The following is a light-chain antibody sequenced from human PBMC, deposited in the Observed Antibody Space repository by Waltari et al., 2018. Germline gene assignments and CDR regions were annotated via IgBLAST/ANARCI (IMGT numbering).Light chain of an antibody. CDR3: QHHFRLPAT. Sequence: IILTPSPGTLSLSPGERATLSCRASQSMSRYLAWYQQKPGQAPRLLIYGATTRATGIPDRFSGSGSGTDCSLTISGLEPEDSAVYYCQHHFRLPATFGQGTKVEIK. CDR2: GAT. J-gene: IGKJ1*01. CDR1: QSMSRY. V-gene: IGKV3-20*01.